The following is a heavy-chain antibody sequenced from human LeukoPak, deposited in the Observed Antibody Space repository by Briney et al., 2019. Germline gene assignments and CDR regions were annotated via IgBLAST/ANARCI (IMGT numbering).Heavy chain of an antibody. CDR2: ISAYNGNT. D-gene: IGHD6-13*01. CDR3: ARDHGAAAGRRVTNWFDP. CDR1: GYSFTDYA. Sequence: ASVKVSCKASGYSFTDYAITWVRQAPGQGLEWMGWISAYNGNTSYAQKFQGRVTMTRDMSTSTVYMELSSLRSEDTAVYYCARDHGAAAGRRVTNWFDPWGQGTLVTVSS. V-gene: IGHV1-18*04. J-gene: IGHJ5*02.